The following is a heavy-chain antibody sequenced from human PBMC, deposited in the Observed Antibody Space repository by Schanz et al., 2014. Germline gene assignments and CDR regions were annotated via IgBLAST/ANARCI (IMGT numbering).Heavy chain of an antibody. V-gene: IGHV3-23*04. D-gene: IGHD3-10*01. CDR3: ARAPPLVRGIAGWFGP. Sequence: EVHLVESGGGLVQPGGSLRLSCAASGFNFITFAMSWVRQAPGKGPEWVSAIGGDASRTYYADSVKGRFTISRDNSKSTLYLQMNSLRADDTAIYYCARAPPLVRGIAGWFGPWGQGSLVTVSS. CDR1: GFNFITFA. J-gene: IGHJ5*02. CDR2: IGGDASRT.